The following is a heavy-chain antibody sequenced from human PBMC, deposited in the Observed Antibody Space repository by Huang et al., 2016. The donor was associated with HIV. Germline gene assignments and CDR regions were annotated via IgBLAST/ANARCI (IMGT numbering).Heavy chain of an antibody. CDR3: TREAGGTTFYMDV. CDR2: INTTHGNP. Sequence: QVLLVQSGSELKKPGASVKVSCRASGYKFTHYAMNWVRQAPGQGLEWMGWINTTHGNPTYGQDFIGRFLVSLDTSVNPAYLEISNLRAEDTAVYFCTREAGGTTFYMDVWGAGTTVTVS. CDR1: GYKFTHYA. D-gene: IGHD3-10*01. V-gene: IGHV7-4-1*02. J-gene: IGHJ6*02.